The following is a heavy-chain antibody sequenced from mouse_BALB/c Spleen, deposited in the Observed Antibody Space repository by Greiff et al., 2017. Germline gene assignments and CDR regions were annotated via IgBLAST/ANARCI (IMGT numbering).Heavy chain of an antibody. CDR3: ARGSLYGYYNYAMDY. CDR2: ISYSGST. Sequence: EVKLVVSGPGLVKPSQSLSLTCTVTGYSITSDYAWNWIRQFPGNKLEWMGYISYSGSTSYNPSLKSRISITRDTSKNQFFLQLNSVTTEDTATYYCARGSLYGYYNYAMDYWGQGTSVTVSS. D-gene: IGHD2-3*01. J-gene: IGHJ4*01. CDR1: GYSITSDYA. V-gene: IGHV3-2*02.